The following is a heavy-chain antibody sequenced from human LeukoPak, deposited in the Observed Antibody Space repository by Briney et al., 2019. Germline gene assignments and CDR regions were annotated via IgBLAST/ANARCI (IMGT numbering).Heavy chain of an antibody. D-gene: IGHD4-17*01. Sequence: SETLSLTCTVSGGSISSFYWNWIRQPAGKGLEWIGRIYSSGGTNYNPSLKSRVTMSVDTSKNQFSLKLSSVTAADTAVYYCARGGATVTRYFDYWGQGTLATVSS. CDR3: ARGGATVTRYFDY. J-gene: IGHJ4*02. CDR2: IYSSGGT. V-gene: IGHV4-4*07. CDR1: GGSISSFY.